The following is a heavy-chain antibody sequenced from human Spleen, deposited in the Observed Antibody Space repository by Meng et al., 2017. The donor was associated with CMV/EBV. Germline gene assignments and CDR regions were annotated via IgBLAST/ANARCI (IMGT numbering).Heavy chain of an antibody. Sequence: LSCAASGFTVANNFMAWVRQPPGKGLEWVSLIYSVGTTDYADSVKGRFTISRDSSKNTLYLQMNSLRAEDTAVYYCLRKTDSSAYGNYWGQGTLVTVSS. J-gene: IGHJ4*02. CDR1: GFTVANNF. CDR3: LRKTDSSAYGNY. D-gene: IGHD3-22*01. V-gene: IGHV3-53*01. CDR2: IYSVGTT.